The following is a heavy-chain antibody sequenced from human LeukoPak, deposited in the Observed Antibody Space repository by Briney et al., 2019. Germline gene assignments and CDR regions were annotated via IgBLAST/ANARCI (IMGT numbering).Heavy chain of an antibody. CDR1: GYSISSGYY. CDR2: IYHSGST. CDR3: AHGGYSSGWYGELIDY. D-gene: IGHD6-19*01. V-gene: IGHV4-38-2*01. J-gene: IGHJ4*02. Sequence: SETLSLTCAVSGYSISSGYYWGWIRQPPGKGLEWIGSIYHSGSTYYNPSLKSRVTISVDTSKNQFSLKLRSVTAADTAVYYCAHGGYSSGWYGELIDYWGQGTLVTVSS.